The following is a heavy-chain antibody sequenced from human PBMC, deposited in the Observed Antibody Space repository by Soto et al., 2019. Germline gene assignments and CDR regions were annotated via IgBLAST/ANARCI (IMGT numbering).Heavy chain of an antibody. D-gene: IGHD3-10*01. Sequence: PSETLSLTCTVSGGSISSGGYYWSWIRQHPGKGLEWIGYIYYSGSTYYNPSLKSRVTISVDTSKNQFSLKLSSVTAADTAVYFCARSYGSGNYYGVPSNWFDPWGPGTQVTVSS. CDR1: GGSISSGGYY. J-gene: IGHJ5*02. V-gene: IGHV4-31*03. CDR2: IYYSGST. CDR3: ARSYGSGNYYGVPSNWFDP.